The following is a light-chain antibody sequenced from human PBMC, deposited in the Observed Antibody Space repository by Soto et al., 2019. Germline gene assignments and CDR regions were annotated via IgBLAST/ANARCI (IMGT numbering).Light chain of an antibody. Sequence: IQLTQSPSSLSASVGDRVTITCRASQDISSYLAWYQQKPGKAPKLLIYAASTLQSGVPSRFSGSGSGTDFTLTISSLQPEDFATYYCQQLNSYPRYTFGQGTKLEIK. CDR1: QDISSY. CDR3: QQLNSYPRYT. J-gene: IGKJ2*01. V-gene: IGKV1-9*01. CDR2: AAS.